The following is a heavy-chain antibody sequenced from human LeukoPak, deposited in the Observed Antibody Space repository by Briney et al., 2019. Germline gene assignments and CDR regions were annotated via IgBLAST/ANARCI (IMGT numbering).Heavy chain of an antibody. J-gene: IGHJ5*02. CDR1: GYSFSTYW. D-gene: IGHD3-10*01. Sequence: GESLKISCKGSGYSFSTYWIGWVRQMPGKGLEWMGIIYPGDSDTRYSPSFQGQVTISADKSISAAYLQWSSLKASDTATYYCARLIDGSGTYNYWFDPWGQGTLVTVSS. CDR2: IYPGDSDT. V-gene: IGHV5-51*01. CDR3: ARLIDGSGTYNYWFDP.